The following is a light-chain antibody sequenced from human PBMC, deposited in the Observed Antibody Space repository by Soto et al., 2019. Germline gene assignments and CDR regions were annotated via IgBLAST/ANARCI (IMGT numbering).Light chain of an antibody. CDR2: GST. CDR3: QQYGSSPEWT. V-gene: IGKV3-20*01. Sequence: DIVLTQSPGSLSFSPGEIATLSCRASQNVDSTYLAFYQHKPGQAPRLVLYGSTRRAPGVPDRFSGSGSGTDFTLTISRLEPEDFAVYYCQQYGSSPEWTFGQGTKLDI. J-gene: IGKJ1*01. CDR1: QNVDSTY.